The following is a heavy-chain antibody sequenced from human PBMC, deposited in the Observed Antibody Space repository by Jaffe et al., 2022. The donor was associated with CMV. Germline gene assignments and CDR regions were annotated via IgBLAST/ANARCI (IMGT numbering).Heavy chain of an antibody. CDR1: GFTVSGNY. J-gene: IGHJ1*01. D-gene: IGHD6-19*01. CDR3: ATDPHAGSGR. Sequence: EVQLVESGGGLIQPGGSLRLSCGAPGFTVSGNYMSWVRLVPGKGLEWVGAIYRGDDTYYADFVKGRFTISRDNRKNTVSLQMNNLRADDTAVYYCATDPHAGSGRWGQGALVTVSS. CDR2: IYRGDDT. V-gene: IGHV3-53*01.